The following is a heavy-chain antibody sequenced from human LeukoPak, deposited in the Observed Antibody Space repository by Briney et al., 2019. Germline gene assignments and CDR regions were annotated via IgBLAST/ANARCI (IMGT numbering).Heavy chain of an antibody. CDR3: AGRGSGSYFDY. Sequence: GGSLRLSCAASGFTFSSYSMNWVRQAPGKGLEWVSYISRTIYYADSVKGRFTISRDNAKNSLYLQMNSLRAEDTAVYYCAGRGSGSYFDYWGQGTLVTVSS. CDR2: ISRTI. V-gene: IGHV3-48*01. D-gene: IGHD3-10*01. CDR1: GFTFSSYS. J-gene: IGHJ4*02.